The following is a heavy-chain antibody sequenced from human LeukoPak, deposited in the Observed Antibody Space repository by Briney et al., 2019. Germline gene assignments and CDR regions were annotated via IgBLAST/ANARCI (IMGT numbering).Heavy chain of an antibody. V-gene: IGHV4-34*01. CDR2: INHSGST. CDR3: ARRGRGYSYGSEDY. CDR1: GGSFSGYY. Sequence: PSETLSLTCAAYGGSFSGYYWSWIRQPPGKGLEWIGEINHSGSTNYNPSLKSRVTISVDTSKNQFSLKLSSVTAADTAVYYCARRGRGYSYGSEDYWGQGTLVTVSS. J-gene: IGHJ4*02. D-gene: IGHD5-18*01.